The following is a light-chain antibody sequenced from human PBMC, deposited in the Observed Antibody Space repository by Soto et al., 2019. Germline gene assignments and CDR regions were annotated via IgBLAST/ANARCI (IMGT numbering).Light chain of an antibody. CDR1: SSDVGSYNL. V-gene: IGLV2-23*01. CDR2: EGS. J-gene: IGLJ2*01. CDR3: CSYAGSVV. Sequence: QSALTQPASVSGSPGQSITIPCTGTSSDVGSYNLVSWYQQHPGKAPKLMIYEGSKRPSGVSNRFSGSKSGNTASLTISGLQAEDEADYYCCSYAGSVVFGGGTKLTVL.